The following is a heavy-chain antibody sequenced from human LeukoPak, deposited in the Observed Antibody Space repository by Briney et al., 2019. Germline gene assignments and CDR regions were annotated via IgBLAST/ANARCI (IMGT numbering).Heavy chain of an antibody. J-gene: IGHJ3*02. D-gene: IGHD5-12*01. CDR1: GYTFTDYY. CDR2: SNPNSGGT. CDR3: ARALSVYSGYDDAVDI. Sequence: ASVKVSCKASGYTFTDYYMHWVRPAPGQGLEWMGWSNPNSGGTKCAQSFQGRVTMTRDTSMNTAYMELSRLRSDDTAVYYCARALSVYSGYDDAVDIWGQGTMVTVSS. V-gene: IGHV1-2*02.